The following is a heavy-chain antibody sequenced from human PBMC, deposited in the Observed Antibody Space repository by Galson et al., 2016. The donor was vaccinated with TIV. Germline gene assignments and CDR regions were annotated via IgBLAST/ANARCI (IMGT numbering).Heavy chain of an antibody. J-gene: IGHJ4*02. CDR3: AREADYGSGSLYFDY. Sequence: SVKVSCKASGYSFTAFTMHWVRQAPGQRLEWMGWINVRNGYTKYSENLQARVTITRDSSATTAYMELGSLKTEDTAVYYCAREADYGSGSLYFDYWGLGTLVTVSS. CDR2: INVRNGYT. V-gene: IGHV1-3*01. CDR1: GYSFTAFT. D-gene: IGHD3-16*01.